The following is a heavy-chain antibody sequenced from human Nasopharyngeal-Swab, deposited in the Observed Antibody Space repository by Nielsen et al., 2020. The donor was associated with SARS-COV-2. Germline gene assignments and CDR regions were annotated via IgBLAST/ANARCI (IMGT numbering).Heavy chain of an antibody. V-gene: IGHV1-24*01. CDR2: FDPEDGET. CDR3: ATADPAGSPSVWFDY. D-gene: IGHD1-14*01. Sequence: ASVKVSCKVSGYTLTELSMHWVRQAPGKGLEWMGGFDPEDGETTYAQKFQGRVTMTEDTSTDTAYMELSSLRSEDTAVYYCATADPAGSPSVWFDYWGQGTLVTVSS. CDR1: GYTLTELS. J-gene: IGHJ4*02.